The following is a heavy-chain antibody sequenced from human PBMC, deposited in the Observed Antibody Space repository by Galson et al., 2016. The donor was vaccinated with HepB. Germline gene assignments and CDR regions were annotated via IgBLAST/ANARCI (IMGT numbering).Heavy chain of an antibody. CDR1: GFTVSNNY. Sequence: SLRLSCAASGFTVSNNYMRWVRQAPGKALEWVSLIYSSGNTHYADSVKGRFTISRDSSKNTVYLQMNSLRVDDTAVYYCARGGRAAAAAWGQGTLVTVSS. CDR3: ARGGRAAAAA. D-gene: IGHD6-13*01. CDR2: IYSSGNT. V-gene: IGHV3-53*01. J-gene: IGHJ5*02.